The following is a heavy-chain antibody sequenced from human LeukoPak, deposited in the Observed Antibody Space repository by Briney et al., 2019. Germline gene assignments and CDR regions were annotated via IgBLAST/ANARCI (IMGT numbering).Heavy chain of an antibody. D-gene: IGHD3-9*01. CDR1: GGTFSSYA. J-gene: IGHJ6*02. Sequence: ASVKVSCKASGGTFSSYAISWVRRAPGQGLEWMGGIIPIFGTANYAQKFQGRVTITADESTSTAYMELSSLRSEDTAVYYCPRTDLTGYRLDVWGQGATVTVSS. CDR3: PRTDLTGYRLDV. V-gene: IGHV1-69*13. CDR2: IIPIFGTA.